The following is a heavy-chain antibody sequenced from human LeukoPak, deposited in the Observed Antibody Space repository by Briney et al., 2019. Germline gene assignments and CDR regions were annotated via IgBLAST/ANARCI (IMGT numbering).Heavy chain of an antibody. D-gene: IGHD5-12*01. V-gene: IGHV1-69*05. CDR1: GGTFSSYA. Sequence: GASVKVSCKASGGTFSSYAISWVRQAPGQGLEWMGGIIPIFGTANYAQKFQGRVTITTDESTSTAYMELCSLGSEDTAVYYCARDADSGYLRLPVYWGQGTLVTVSS. CDR3: ARDADSGYLRLPVY. CDR2: IIPIFGTA. J-gene: IGHJ4*02.